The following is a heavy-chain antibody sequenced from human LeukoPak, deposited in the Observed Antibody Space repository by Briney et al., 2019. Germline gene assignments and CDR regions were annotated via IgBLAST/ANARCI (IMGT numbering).Heavy chain of an antibody. J-gene: IGHJ4*02. CDR3: ARESDVLLWFGDPTRATAY. D-gene: IGHD3-10*01. CDR2: ISGSGGST. Sequence: GGSLRLSCAASGFTFSSYAMSWVRQAPGKGLEWVSAISGSGGSTYYADSVKGRFTISRDNSKNTLYLQMNSLRAEDTAVYYCARESDVLLWFGDPTRATAYWGQGTLVTVSS. V-gene: IGHV3-23*01. CDR1: GFTFSSYA.